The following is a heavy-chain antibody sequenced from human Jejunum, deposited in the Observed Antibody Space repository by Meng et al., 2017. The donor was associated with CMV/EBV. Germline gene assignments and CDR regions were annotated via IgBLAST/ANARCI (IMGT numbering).Heavy chain of an antibody. Sequence: SGFIFSSFGMHLVRQAPGKGLEWVAVIWYHGRDMYYADSVKGRFTISRDDSKSTLYLQMNSLRVEDTAVYYCARDLAVGRIWFDPWGQGTQVTVSS. D-gene: IGHD6-19*01. CDR3: ARDLAVGRIWFDP. J-gene: IGHJ5*02. CDR2: IWYHGRDM. CDR1: GFIFSSFG. V-gene: IGHV3-33*01.